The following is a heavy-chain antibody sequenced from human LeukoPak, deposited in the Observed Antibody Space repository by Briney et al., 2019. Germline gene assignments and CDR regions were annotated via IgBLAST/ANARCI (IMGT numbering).Heavy chain of an antibody. J-gene: IGHJ4*02. Sequence: QAGGSLRLSCAASGFTVSGNYMSWVRQAPGKGLEWVSVICTAGSTYNADSVKGRFTISRDKSKNTLYLQMNTLRAEDTAVYFCAGGNTWPGLSYWGQGTLLTVSS. CDR2: ICTAGST. D-gene: IGHD6-25*01. CDR3: AGGNTWPGLSY. V-gene: IGHV3-53*01. CDR1: GFTVSGNY.